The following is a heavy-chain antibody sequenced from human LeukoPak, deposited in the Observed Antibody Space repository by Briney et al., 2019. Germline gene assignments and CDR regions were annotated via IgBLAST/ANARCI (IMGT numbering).Heavy chain of an antibody. J-gene: IGHJ4*02. D-gene: IGHD6-6*01. CDR3: ARQYSSSPLAPGLFDY. CDR1: GGTFSSYA. V-gene: IGHV1-69*13. Sequence: SEKVSCKASGGTFSSYAISWVRQAPGQGLEWMGGIIPIFGTANYAQKFQGRVTITADESTSTAYMELSSLRSEDTAVYYCARQYSSSPLAPGLFDYWGQGTLVTVS. CDR2: IIPIFGTA.